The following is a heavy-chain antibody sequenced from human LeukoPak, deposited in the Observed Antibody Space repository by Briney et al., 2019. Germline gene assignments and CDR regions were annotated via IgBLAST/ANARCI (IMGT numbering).Heavy chain of an antibody. CDR1: GFPFSNYD. CDR2: ISYDSRRK. Sequence: PGGALRLSCAASGFPFSNYDIHWVRQAPGKGLEWVSFISYDSRRKYYAEAVRGRFTISRDNSKNTHYLEMRSLRPEDTAVYFCAKPMTLPWLRDVSGMDVWRHGTTVSVSS. D-gene: IGHD5-12*01. J-gene: IGHJ6*02. CDR3: AKPMTLPWLRDVSGMDV. V-gene: IGHV3-30*18.